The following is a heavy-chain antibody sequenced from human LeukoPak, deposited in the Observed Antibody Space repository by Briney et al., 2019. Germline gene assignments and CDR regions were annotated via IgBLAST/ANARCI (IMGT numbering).Heavy chain of an antibody. J-gene: IGHJ6*03. V-gene: IGHV1-69*01. Sequence: SVKVSCKASGGTFSSYAISWVRQAPGQGLGWMGGIIPIFGTANYAQKFQGRVTITADESTSTAYMELSSLRSEDTAVYYCARGGGSYSRYYYYMDVWGKGTTVTVSS. CDR1: GGTFSSYA. D-gene: IGHD1-26*01. CDR2: IIPIFGTA. CDR3: ARGGGSYSRYYYYMDV.